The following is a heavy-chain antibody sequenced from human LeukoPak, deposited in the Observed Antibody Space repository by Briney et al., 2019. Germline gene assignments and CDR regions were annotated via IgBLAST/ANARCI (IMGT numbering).Heavy chain of an antibody. J-gene: IGHJ4*02. D-gene: IGHD3-3*01. CDR3: TGNYDFWSGYYNDEDY. CDR2: IRSKANSYAT. CDR1: GFTFSGSA. Sequence: GGSLRLSCAASGFTFSGSAMHWVRQASGKGLEWVGRIRSKANSYATAYAASVKGRFTISRDDSKNTAYLQMNSLKTEDTAVYYCTGNYDFWSGYYNDEDYWGQGTLVTVSS. V-gene: IGHV3-73*01.